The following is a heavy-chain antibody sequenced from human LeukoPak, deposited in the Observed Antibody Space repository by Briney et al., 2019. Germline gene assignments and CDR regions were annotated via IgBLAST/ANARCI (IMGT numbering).Heavy chain of an antibody. CDR3: AKMIGELATQFGYFDY. V-gene: IGHV3-30*18. J-gene: IGHJ4*02. CDR2: ISYDGSNK. D-gene: IGHD5-24*01. CDR1: GFTFSSYG. Sequence: TGGSLRLSCAASGFTFSSYGMHWVRQAPGKGLEWVAVISYDGSNKYYADSVKGRFTISRDNSKNTLYLQMNSLRAEDTAVYYCAKMIGELATQFGYFDYWGQGTLVTVSS.